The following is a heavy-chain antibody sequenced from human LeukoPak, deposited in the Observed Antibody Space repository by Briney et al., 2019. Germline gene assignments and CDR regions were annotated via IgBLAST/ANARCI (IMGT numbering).Heavy chain of an antibody. V-gene: IGHV4-4*07. CDR2: IYTSGST. D-gene: IGHD6-19*01. J-gene: IGHJ6*03. Sequence: SETLSLTCTVSGGSISSYYWSWIRQPAGKGLEWIGRIYTSGSTNYNPSLKSRVTMSVDTSKNQLSLKLISVTAADTAVYYCARLSSSGWYWYYMDAWGKGTTVTVSS. CDR1: GGSISSYY. CDR3: ARLSSSGWYWYYMDA.